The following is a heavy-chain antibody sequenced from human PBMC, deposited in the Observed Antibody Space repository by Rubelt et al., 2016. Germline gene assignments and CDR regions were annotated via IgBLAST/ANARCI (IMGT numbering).Heavy chain of an antibody. V-gene: IGHV1-3*01. Sequence: QVQLVQSGAEVKKPGASVKVSRKASGYTFTSYAMHWVRQAPGQRLEWMGWINAGNGNTKYSQKFQGRVTSTRDTAASTAYMELSSLRSEDTAVYYCARGYCSGGSCYYFDYWGQGTLVTVSS. CDR3: ARGYCSGGSCYYFDY. CDR1: GYTFTSYA. J-gene: IGHJ4*02. D-gene: IGHD2-15*01. CDR2: INAGNGNT.